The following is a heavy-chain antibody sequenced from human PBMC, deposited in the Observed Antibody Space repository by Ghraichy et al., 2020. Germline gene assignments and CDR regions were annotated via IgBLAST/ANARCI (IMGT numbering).Heavy chain of an antibody. CDR1: GFTFNTYG. CDR3: ARDGGRRGFDY. CDR2: ISYDGGDK. J-gene: IGHJ4*02. Sequence: GGSLRLSCVASGFTFNTYGMHWVRQALGRGLEWVTFISYDGGDKYYVDSVKGRFTISRDTSKSTVYLQMNSLRVEDTAVYYCARDGGRRGFDYWGQGTLVTVSS. D-gene: IGHD3-10*01. V-gene: IGHV3-30*04.